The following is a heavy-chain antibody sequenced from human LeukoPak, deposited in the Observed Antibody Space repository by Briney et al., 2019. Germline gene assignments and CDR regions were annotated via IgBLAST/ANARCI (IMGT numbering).Heavy chain of an antibody. CDR1: GLTFSNYA. D-gene: IGHD3-10*01. V-gene: IGHV3-30-3*01. Sequence: GGSLRLSCAVSGLTFSNYAMNWVRQAPGKGLDWVSVISYDGTNKYYADSVKGRFTISRDNSKNTLYLQMNSLRAEDTAVYYCAREADGSDYWGQGTLVTVS. CDR2: ISYDGTNK. CDR3: AREADGSDY. J-gene: IGHJ4*02.